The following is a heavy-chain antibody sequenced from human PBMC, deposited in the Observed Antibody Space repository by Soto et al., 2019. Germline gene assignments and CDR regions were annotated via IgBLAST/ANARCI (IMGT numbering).Heavy chain of an antibody. CDR3: ATVPWTSGSYRLFDY. CDR2: FDPEDGET. D-gene: IGHD3-16*02. J-gene: IGHJ4*02. CDR1: GYTLTELS. Sequence: ASVKVSCKVSGYTLTELSMHWVRQAPGKGLEWMGGFDPEDGETIYAQKFQGRVTMTEDTSTDTAYMELSSLRSEDTAVYYCATVPWTSGSYRLFDYWGQGTLVTVSS. V-gene: IGHV1-24*01.